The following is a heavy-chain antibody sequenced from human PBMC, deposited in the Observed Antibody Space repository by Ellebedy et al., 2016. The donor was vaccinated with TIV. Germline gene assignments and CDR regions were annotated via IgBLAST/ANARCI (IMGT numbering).Heavy chain of an antibody. Sequence: GESLKISCAASGFTFIDYYMSWVRQVPGKGLEWVSHISSSGFTTYYADSVKGRFTIFRDNANNLLYLQMNSLRAEDTAVYYCASSDYSNHNWFDPWGQGTLVTVSS. D-gene: IGHD4-11*01. CDR1: GFTFIDYY. CDR2: ISSSGFTT. V-gene: IGHV3-11*04. J-gene: IGHJ5*02. CDR3: ASSDYSNHNWFDP.